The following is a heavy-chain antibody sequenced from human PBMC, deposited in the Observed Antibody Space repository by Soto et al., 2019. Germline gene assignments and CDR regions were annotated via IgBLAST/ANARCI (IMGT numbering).Heavy chain of an antibody. CDR1: GYIFINYY. J-gene: IGHJ4*02. D-gene: IGHD6-13*01. CDR2: INPNGGST. Sequence: QVHLVQSGAEVKKPGASVKVSCKASGYIFINYYIHWVRQAPGQGLEWIGIINPNGGSTNCAQKFRGRVTMARDTATRTVYMDLSSLRSDDTSVYYCARDLAAADYWGQGTLVTVSS. V-gene: IGHV1-46*01. CDR3: ARDLAAADY.